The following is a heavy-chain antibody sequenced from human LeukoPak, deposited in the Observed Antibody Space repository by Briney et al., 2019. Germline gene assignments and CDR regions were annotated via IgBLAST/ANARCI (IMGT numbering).Heavy chain of an antibody. Sequence: PGGSLRLSCAGSGITFSNAWMSWVRQAPGKGLEWVGRIKSKTDGATTDYAAPVKGRFTISRDDSKNTLYLQMNSLKTEDTAVYYCTTDYFGSGNFWGQGTLVTASS. V-gene: IGHV3-15*05. D-gene: IGHD3-10*01. CDR2: IKSKTDGATT. CDR3: TTDYFGSGNF. CDR1: GITFSNAW. J-gene: IGHJ4*02.